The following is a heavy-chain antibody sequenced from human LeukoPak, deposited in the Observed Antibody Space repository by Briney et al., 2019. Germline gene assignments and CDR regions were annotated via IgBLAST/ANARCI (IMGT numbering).Heavy chain of an antibody. J-gene: IGHJ3*02. CDR3: AREVPYYDILTGYSPAAFDI. D-gene: IGHD3-9*01. CDR1: GFTFSDYY. Sequence: GGSLRLSCAASGFTFSDYYMSWIRQAPGKGLEWVSYISSSGSTIYYADSVKGRFTISRDNAKNSLYLQMNSLRAEDTAVYYCAREVPYYDILTGYSPAAFDIWGQGTMVTVSS. CDR2: ISSSGSTI. V-gene: IGHV3-11*04.